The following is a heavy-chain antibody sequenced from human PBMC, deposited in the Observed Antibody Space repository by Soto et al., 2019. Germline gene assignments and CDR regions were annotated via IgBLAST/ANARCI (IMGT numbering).Heavy chain of an antibody. Sequence: SETLSLTCAVSGGSISSGGYSWSWIRQPPGKGLEWIGYTYHSGSTYYNPSLKSRVTISVDRSKNQFSLKLSSVTAADTAVYYCARASTVYDILTYFDYWGQGTLVTVSS. D-gene: IGHD3-9*01. CDR2: TYHSGST. CDR1: GGSISSGGYS. J-gene: IGHJ4*02. V-gene: IGHV4-30-2*01. CDR3: ARASTVYDILTYFDY.